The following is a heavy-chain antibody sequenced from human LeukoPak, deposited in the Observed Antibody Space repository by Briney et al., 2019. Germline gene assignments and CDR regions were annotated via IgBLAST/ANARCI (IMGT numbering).Heavy chain of an antibody. V-gene: IGHV4-39*07. J-gene: IGHJ5*02. CDR2: IYYSGST. Sequence: PSETLSLTCTVSGGSISSSTYYWGWIRQPPGKGLEWIGSIYYSGSTYYNPSLKSRVTMSVDTSKNQFSLKLSSVTAADTAVYYCARDSRFGELSGNWFDPWGQGTLVTVSS. CDR3: ARDSRFGELSGNWFDP. D-gene: IGHD3-10*01. CDR1: GGSISSSTYY.